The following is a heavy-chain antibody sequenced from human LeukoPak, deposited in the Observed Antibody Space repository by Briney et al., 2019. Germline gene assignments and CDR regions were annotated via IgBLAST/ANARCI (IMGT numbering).Heavy chain of an antibody. J-gene: IGHJ5*02. D-gene: IGHD3-10*01. CDR1: GFTFSSYA. Sequence: PGGSLRLPRAASGFTFSSYAMSWVRQAPGKGLEWVSAISGSGGSTYYADSVKGRFTISRDNSKNTLYLQMNSLRAEDTAVYYCAKDQSKVRSPGKNWFDPWGQGTLVTVSS. CDR3: AKDQSKVRSPGKNWFDP. CDR2: ISGSGGST. V-gene: IGHV3-23*01.